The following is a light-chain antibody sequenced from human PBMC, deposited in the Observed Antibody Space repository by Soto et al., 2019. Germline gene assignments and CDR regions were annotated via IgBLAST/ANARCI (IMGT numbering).Light chain of an antibody. J-gene: IGLJ1*01. Sequence: QSALTQPRSVSGSPGQSVTISCTGTSSDVGGYNYVSWYQQHPGKAPKLMIYDVSKRPSGVPDRFSGSKSGNTASLTISGLQAEDDADYYCCSYAGSYVYVFGTGTKVTV. CDR1: SSDVGGYNY. V-gene: IGLV2-11*01. CDR3: CSYAGSYVYV. CDR2: DVS.